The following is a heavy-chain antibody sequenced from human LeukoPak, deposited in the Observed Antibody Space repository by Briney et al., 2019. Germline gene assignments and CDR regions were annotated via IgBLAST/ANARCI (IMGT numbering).Heavy chain of an antibody. D-gene: IGHD3-3*01. Sequence: GGSLRLSCTASGITFGDYAMSWVRQAPGKGLEWVGFIRSKAYGGTTEYAASVAGRFTISRDDSKSIAYLRMNSLKTEDTAVYYCTRGGRFSDYWGQGTLVTVSS. CDR2: IRSKAYGGTT. V-gene: IGHV3-49*04. J-gene: IGHJ4*02. CDR1: GITFGDYA. CDR3: TRGGRFSDY.